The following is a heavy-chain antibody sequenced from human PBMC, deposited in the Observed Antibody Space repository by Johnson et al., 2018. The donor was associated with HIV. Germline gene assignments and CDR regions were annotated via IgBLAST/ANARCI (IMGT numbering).Heavy chain of an antibody. D-gene: IGHD3-22*01. CDR3: ARKGSSCFVGIDAFDI. CDR1: GFTFSDYY. J-gene: IGHJ3*02. Sequence: QVQLVESGGGLVKPGGSLRLSCAASGFTFSDYYVSWVRQAPEKGLEWVSYISNSGTTIYYAASVKGRFTISRDNAKKSLYLQMNSLRGEETAVYYCARKGSSCFVGIDAFDIWGQGTMVTVSS. V-gene: IGHV3-11*04. CDR2: ISNSGTTI.